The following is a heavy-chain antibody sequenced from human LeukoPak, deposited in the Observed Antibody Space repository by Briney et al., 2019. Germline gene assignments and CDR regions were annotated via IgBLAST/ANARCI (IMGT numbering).Heavy chain of an antibody. V-gene: IGHV1-2*02. CDR1: GYTFTGYY. J-gene: IGHJ3*02. Sequence: GASVKVSCKTSGYTFTGYYMHWVRQAPGQGLEWMGWINPNSGGTNYAQKFQGRVTMTEDTSTDTAYMELSSLRSEDTAVYYCATDFNSRAGVARNAFDIWGQGTMVTVSS. CDR2: INPNSGGT. D-gene: IGHD2-8*01. CDR3: ATDFNSRAGVARNAFDI.